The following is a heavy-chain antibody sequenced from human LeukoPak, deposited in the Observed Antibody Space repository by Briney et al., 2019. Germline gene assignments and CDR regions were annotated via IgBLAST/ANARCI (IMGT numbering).Heavy chain of an antibody. J-gene: IGHJ4*02. D-gene: IGHD3-3*01. CDR1: GFTFSSYG. CDR3: AREPYYGFWSGYSVGVNYFDY. CDR2: IWYDGSNT. Sequence: GGSLRLSCAASGFTFSSYGMHWVRQAPGKGLEWVAVIWYDGSNTYYADSVKGRFTISRDHSKTTLYLQMKSLRAADTAVYYCAREPYYGFWSGYSVGVNYFDYWGQGTLVNVSS. V-gene: IGHV3-33*01.